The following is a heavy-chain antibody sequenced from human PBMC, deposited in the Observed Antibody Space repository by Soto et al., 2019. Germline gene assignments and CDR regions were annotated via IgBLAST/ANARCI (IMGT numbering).Heavy chain of an antibody. D-gene: IGHD3-3*01. Sequence: QVQLVQSGAEVKKPGASVKVSCKASGYTFTSYGISWVRQAPGQGLEWMGWISAYNGNTNYAQKLQGRVTMTTDTSTSKAYMELRSLRSDDTAVYYCAREIPAYYDFWIGYKYYYYYGTDVWGQGTTVTVSS. CDR1: GYTFTSYG. CDR2: ISAYNGNT. V-gene: IGHV1-18*01. CDR3: AREIPAYYDFWIGYKYYYYYGTDV. J-gene: IGHJ6*02.